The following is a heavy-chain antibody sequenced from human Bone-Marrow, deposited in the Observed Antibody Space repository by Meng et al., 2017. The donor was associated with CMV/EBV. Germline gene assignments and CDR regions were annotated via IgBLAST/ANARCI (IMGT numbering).Heavy chain of an antibody. V-gene: IGHV4-39*07. Sequence: SETLSLTCTVSGASISSSSYYWGWIHQPPGKGLEWIGSVFYTGSTYYNPSLKSRVTISIDTSKNQFSLKLTSVTAADTAVYYCGRGGVGAPFDYWGQGTLVTVSS. D-gene: IGHD1-26*01. J-gene: IGHJ4*02. CDR3: GRGGVGAPFDY. CDR1: GASISSSSYY. CDR2: VFYTGST.